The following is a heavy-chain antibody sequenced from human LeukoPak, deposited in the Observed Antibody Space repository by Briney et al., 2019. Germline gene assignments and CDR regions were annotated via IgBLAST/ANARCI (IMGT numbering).Heavy chain of an antibody. CDR2: INNSGGST. V-gene: IGHV3-23*01. Sequence: PGGSLRLSCAASGITFSSYGMSWVRQAPGKGLEWVSSINNSGGSTYYADSVRGRFTISRDNSKSTLSLQMNSLRAEDTAIYYCATYRQVLLPFESWGQGTLVTVSS. CDR3: ATYRQVLLPFES. CDR1: GITFSSYG. D-gene: IGHD2-8*02. J-gene: IGHJ4*02.